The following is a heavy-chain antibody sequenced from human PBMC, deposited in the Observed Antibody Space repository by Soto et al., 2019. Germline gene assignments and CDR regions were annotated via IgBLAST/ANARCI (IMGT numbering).Heavy chain of an antibody. D-gene: IGHD5-18*01. J-gene: IGHJ4*02. CDR2: INYSGST. CDR1: GGSISSGNPY. Sequence: SETLSLTCTVSGGSISSGNPYWSWIRQPPGKGLEWIGYINYSGSTYYNPSLKSRVTMSVDTSKNQFSLKLSSVTAADTAVYYCARYVDTTMVAFDYWGQGTLVTVSS. CDR3: ARYVDTTMVAFDY. V-gene: IGHV4-30-4*01.